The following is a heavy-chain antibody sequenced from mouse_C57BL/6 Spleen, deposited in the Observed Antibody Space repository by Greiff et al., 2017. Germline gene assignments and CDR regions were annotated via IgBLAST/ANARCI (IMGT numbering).Heavy chain of an antibody. CDR3: ASLDSSGYVKFAY. D-gene: IGHD3-2*02. CDR2: ISSGGSYT. CDR1: GFTFSSYG. Sequence: VQLKESGGDLVKPGGSLKLSCAASGFTFSSYGMSWVRQTPDKRLEWVATISSGGSYTYYPDSVKGRFTISRDNAKNTLYLQMSSLKSEDTAMYYCASLDSSGYVKFAYWGQGTLVTVSA. V-gene: IGHV5-6*01. J-gene: IGHJ3*01.